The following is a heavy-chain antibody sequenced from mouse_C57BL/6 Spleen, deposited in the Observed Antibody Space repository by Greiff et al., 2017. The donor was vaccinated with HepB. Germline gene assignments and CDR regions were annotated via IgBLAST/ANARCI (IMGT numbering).Heavy chain of an antibody. CDR2: IDPSDSYT. D-gene: IGHD4-1*01. CDR1: GYTFTSYW. Sequence: QVQLQQPGAELVKPGASVKLSCKASGYTFTSYWMQWVKQRPGQGLEWIGEIDPSDSYTNYNQKFKGKATLTVDTSSSTAYMQLSSLTSEDSAVYYCAITGRDYFDYWGQGTTLTVSS. CDR3: AITGRDYFDY. V-gene: IGHV1-50*01. J-gene: IGHJ2*01.